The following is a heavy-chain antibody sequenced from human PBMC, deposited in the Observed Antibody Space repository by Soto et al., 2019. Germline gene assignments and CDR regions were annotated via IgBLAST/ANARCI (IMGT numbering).Heavy chain of an antibody. D-gene: IGHD3-22*01. V-gene: IGHV4-30-2*01. CDR3: ARGGVDYYDSSGYYFSPYYFDY. J-gene: IGHJ4*02. CDR1: GGSISSGAYS. CDR2: IYHSGST. Sequence: PSETLSLTCAVSGGSISSGAYSWSWIRQPPGKGLEWVGYIYHSGSTYYNPSLKSRVTISVDRSKNRFSLNLNSVTAADTAVYYCARGGVDYYDSSGYYFSPYYFDYWGQGTLVTVSS.